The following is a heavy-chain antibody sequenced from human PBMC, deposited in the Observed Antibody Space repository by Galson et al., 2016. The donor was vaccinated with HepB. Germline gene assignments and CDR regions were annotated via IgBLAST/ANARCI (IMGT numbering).Heavy chain of an antibody. D-gene: IGHD1-14*01. CDR2: IKPSGGNT. Sequence: SVKVSCKASGYTFSTYNMHWVRQAPGQGLEWMGIIKPSGGNTIYAQKFQDRITKTRDTSTSTVYMELISLRSEDTAVYYCARELDHSFYFDYWGQGTLPTVSS. J-gene: IGHJ4*02. V-gene: IGHV1-46*01. CDR3: ARELDHSFYFDY. CDR1: GYTFSTYN.